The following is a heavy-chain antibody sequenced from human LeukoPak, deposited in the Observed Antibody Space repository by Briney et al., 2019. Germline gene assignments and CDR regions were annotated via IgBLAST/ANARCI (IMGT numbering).Heavy chain of an antibody. J-gene: IGHJ5*02. Sequence: SETLSLTCTVSGGSISNSSYYWGWIRQPPGKGLEWIGSIYYSGSTYYNPSLKSRVTISVDTSKNQFSLKLSSVTAADTAVYYCATTGIAFRWFDPWGQGTLVTVSS. CDR1: GGSISNSSYY. V-gene: IGHV4-39*01. D-gene: IGHD2-15*01. CDR2: IYYSGST. CDR3: ATTGIAFRWFDP.